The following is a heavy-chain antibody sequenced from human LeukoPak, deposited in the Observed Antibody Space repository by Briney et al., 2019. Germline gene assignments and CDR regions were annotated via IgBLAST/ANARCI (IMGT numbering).Heavy chain of an antibody. Sequence: SQTLSLTCTVSGGSISSGGYSWSWIRQPPGKGLEWIGEINHSGSTNYNPSLKSRVTISVDTSKNQFSLKLSSVTAADTAVYYCARGGAAAGTRAYGYWGQGTLVTVSS. V-gene: IGHV4-30-2*01. J-gene: IGHJ4*02. CDR2: INHSGST. CDR3: ARGGAAAGTRAYGY. CDR1: GGSISSGGYS. D-gene: IGHD6-13*01.